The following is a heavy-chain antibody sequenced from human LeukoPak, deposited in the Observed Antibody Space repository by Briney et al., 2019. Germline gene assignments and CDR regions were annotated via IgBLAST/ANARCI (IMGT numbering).Heavy chain of an antibody. J-gene: IGHJ4*02. V-gene: IGHV3-23*01. Sequence: GGSLRLSCAASGLTFSSYAMSWVRQAPGKGLEWVSAISGSGGSTYYADSVKGRFTISRDNSKNTLYLQMNSLRAEDTAVYYCAKAPLYGSGSYFSSHNYFDYWGQGTLVTVSS. CDR3: AKAPLYGSGSYFSSHNYFDY. CDR1: GLTFSSYA. CDR2: ISGSGGST. D-gene: IGHD3-10*01.